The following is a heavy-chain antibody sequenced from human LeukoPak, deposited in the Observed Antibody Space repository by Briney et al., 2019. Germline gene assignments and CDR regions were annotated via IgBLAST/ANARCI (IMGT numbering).Heavy chain of an antibody. Sequence: SGGSLRLSCAASGFTVSSNYMSWVRQAPGKGLEWVSVIYSGGSTYYADSVKGRFTISRDNSKNTLYLQMNSLRAEDTAVYYCARGGYSYGEEWFDPWGQGTLVTVSS. J-gene: IGHJ5*02. CDR3: ARGGYSYGEEWFDP. CDR1: GFTVSSNY. D-gene: IGHD5-18*01. V-gene: IGHV3-53*01. CDR2: IYSGGST.